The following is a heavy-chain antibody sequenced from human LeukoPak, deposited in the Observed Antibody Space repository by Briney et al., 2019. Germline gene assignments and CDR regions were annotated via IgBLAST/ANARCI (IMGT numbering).Heavy chain of an antibody. CDR2: IIPIFGTA. CDR3: ARDVVVVVAATSSGGWFDP. V-gene: IGHV1-69*13. Sequence: SVKVSCKASGGTFGSYAISWVRQAPGQGLEWMGGIIPIFGTANYAQKFQGRVTITADESTSTAYMELSSLRSEDTAVYYCARDVVVVVAATSSGGWFDPWGQGTLVTVSS. J-gene: IGHJ5*02. D-gene: IGHD2-15*01. CDR1: GGTFGSYA.